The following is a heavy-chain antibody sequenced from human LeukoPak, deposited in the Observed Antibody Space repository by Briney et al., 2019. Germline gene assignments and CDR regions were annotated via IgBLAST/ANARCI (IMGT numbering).Heavy chain of an antibody. J-gene: IGHJ4*02. CDR1: GFTFSSYA. D-gene: IGHD2-15*01. CDR3: AKVTEDIVVVVAATDFDY. V-gene: IGHV3-23*01. Sequence: GGSLRLSCAASGFTFSSYAMSWVRQAPGKGLEWVSAISGSGGSTYYADSVKGRFTISRDNSKNTLYLQMNSLRAEDTAVYYCAKVTEDIVVVVAATDFDYWGQGTLVTVSS. CDR2: ISGSGGST.